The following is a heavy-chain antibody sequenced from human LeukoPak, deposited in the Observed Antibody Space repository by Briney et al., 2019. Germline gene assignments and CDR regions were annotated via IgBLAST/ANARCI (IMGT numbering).Heavy chain of an antibody. V-gene: IGHV3-23*01. CDR3: AKVLGYLTGYHYFDY. Sequence: GGSLRLSCAASGFTFSSYAISWVRQAPGKGLEWVSAISGSGGSTYYADSVKGRFTISRDNSKNTLYLQMNSLRAEDTAVYYCAKVLGYLTGYHYFDYWGQGTLVTVSS. D-gene: IGHD2-8*02. J-gene: IGHJ4*02. CDR1: GFTFSSYA. CDR2: ISGSGGST.